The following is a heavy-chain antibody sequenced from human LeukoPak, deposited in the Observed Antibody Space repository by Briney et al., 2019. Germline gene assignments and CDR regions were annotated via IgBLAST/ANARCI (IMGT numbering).Heavy chain of an antibody. CDR3: ARHVYSLRYDSDMDV. CDR2: IDPSDSYT. D-gene: IGHD4-11*01. J-gene: IGHJ6*02. Sequence: GKSLNISCMGSGDSSTIYSITWVGQMPGKGLEWMGRIDPSDSYTNYSPSLQGHVTISADKPISTAYLQSSSLKASDTAMYYCARHVYSLRYDSDMDVRGQGNTGTVSS. CDR1: GDSSTIYS. V-gene: IGHV5-10-1*01.